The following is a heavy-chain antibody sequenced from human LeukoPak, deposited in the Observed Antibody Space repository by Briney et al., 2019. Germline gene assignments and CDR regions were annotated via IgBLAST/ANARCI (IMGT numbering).Heavy chain of an antibody. Sequence: PGGSLRLSCAASGFTFSDYYMSWIRQAPGKGLEWVSYISSSGSTIYYADSVKGRFTISRDNAKNSLYLQMGSLRAEDTAVYYCAKARGNYYGSGSYDGTDFWGQGTLVTVSS. J-gene: IGHJ4*02. CDR2: ISSSGSTI. CDR1: GFTFSDYY. CDR3: AKARGNYYGSGSYDGTDF. V-gene: IGHV3-11*04. D-gene: IGHD3-10*01.